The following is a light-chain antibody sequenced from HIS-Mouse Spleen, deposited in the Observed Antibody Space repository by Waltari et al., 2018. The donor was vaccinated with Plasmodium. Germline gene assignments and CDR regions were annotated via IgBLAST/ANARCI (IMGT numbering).Light chain of an antibody. J-gene: IGLJ3*02. CDR2: DES. V-gene: IGLV3-21*02. CDR3: QVWDSSSDHRV. CDR1: NIRSKS. Sequence: SYVLTQPPSVSVAPGQTARITCGGQNIRSKSVPWNRQKPGQAPVLVVYDESDRPSGIPERFSGSNSGNTATLTISRVEAGDEADYYCQVWDSSSDHRVFGGGTKLTVL.